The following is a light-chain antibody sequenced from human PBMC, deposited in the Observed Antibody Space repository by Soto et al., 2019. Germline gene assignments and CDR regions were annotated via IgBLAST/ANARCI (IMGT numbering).Light chain of an antibody. CDR1: QGMSTY. J-gene: IGKJ4*01. Sequence: DIQLTQSPSFLSASVGDTVTITCRASQGMSTYLAWYQQKPGKVPKLLIRSASTLQSGVPPRFSGGGSGTAITLTTSTLPPDESCIYYCKQDNGYQFSFGGGTNVEIK. CDR3: KQDNGYQFS. V-gene: IGKV1-9*01. CDR2: SAS.